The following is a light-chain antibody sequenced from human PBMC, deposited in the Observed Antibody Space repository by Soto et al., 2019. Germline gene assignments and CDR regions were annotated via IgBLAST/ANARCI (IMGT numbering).Light chain of an antibody. V-gene: IGLV2-11*01. CDR2: DVS. J-gene: IGLJ1*01. Sequence: QSVLTQPRSVSGSPGQSVTISCTGTSSDVGGYNYVSWYQQHPGKAPKLMINDVSKRPSGVPDRFSGSKSGNTASLTISGLQAEDEADYYCCSYAGSYTSLYVFGTGTKVTVL. CDR3: CSYAGSYTSLYV. CDR1: SSDVGGYNY.